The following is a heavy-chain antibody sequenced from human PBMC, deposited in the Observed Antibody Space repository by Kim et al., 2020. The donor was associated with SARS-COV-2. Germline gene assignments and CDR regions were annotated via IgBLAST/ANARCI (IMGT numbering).Heavy chain of an antibody. J-gene: IGHJ4*02. CDR3: AKERWLQSPGYYFDY. V-gene: IGHV3-43*01. D-gene: IGHD5-12*01. Sequence: DSVKGRFTIYRDNSKNSLYLQMNSLRTEDTALYYCAKERWLQSPGYYFDYWGQGTLVTVSS.